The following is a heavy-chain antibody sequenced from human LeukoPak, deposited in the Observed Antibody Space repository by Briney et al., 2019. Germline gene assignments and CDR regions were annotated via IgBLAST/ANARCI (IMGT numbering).Heavy chain of an antibody. V-gene: IGHV4-39*07. J-gene: IGHJ3*02. D-gene: IGHD3-22*01. Sequence: XXSTYYNPSLKSRVTISVDTSKNQFSLKLSSVTAADTAVYYCAREGPDTYYYDSSGYRDAFDIWGQGTMVTVSS. CDR2: XXST. CDR3: AREGPDTYYYDSSGYRDAFDI.